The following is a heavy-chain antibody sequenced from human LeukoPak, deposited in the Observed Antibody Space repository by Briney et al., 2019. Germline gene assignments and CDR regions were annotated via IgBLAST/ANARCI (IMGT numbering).Heavy chain of an antibody. Sequence: PGGSLRLSCAASGFTFSSYWMSWVRQAPGKGLEWVSAISGSGGSTYYADSVKGRFTISRDNSKNTLYLQMNSLRAEDTAVYYCARYCSTTICPINYAMDVWGQGTTVTVSS. CDR3: ARYCSTTICPINYAMDV. CDR2: ISGSGGST. CDR1: GFTFSSYW. J-gene: IGHJ6*02. D-gene: IGHD2-2*01. V-gene: IGHV3-23*01.